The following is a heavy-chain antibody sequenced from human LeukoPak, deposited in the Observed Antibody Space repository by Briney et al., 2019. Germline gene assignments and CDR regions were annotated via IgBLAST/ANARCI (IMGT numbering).Heavy chain of an antibody. J-gene: IGHJ4*02. V-gene: IGHV4-59*01. D-gene: IGHD3-3*01. CDR2: IYHSGST. Sequence: SETLSLTCTVSGVSISSYYWSWIRQPPGKGLEWIGYIYHSGSTSYNPSLKSRVTISLDTSKNQFSLRLSSVTAADTAVYYCARVAYDFWSGHPLDYWGQGTLVTVSS. CDR1: GVSISSYY. CDR3: ARVAYDFWSGHPLDY.